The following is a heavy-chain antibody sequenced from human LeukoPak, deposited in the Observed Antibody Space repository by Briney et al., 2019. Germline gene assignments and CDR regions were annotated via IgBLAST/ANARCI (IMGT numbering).Heavy chain of an antibody. CDR1: GFTFSSYG. V-gene: IGHV3-21*01. CDR3: ARSGDNSTMVSE. CDR2: ISSGSNYI. Sequence: PGGSLRLSCAASGFTFSSYGINWVRQAPGKGLEWVSFISSGSNYIYYADTVNGRFTISRDNAMNSLYLQMNSLRAEDTAVYYCARSGDNSTMVSEWGKRALVTFSS. J-gene: IGHJ4*02. D-gene: IGHD3-10*01.